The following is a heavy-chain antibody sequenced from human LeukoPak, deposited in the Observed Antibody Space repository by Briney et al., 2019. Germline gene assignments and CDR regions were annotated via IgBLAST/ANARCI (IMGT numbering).Heavy chain of an antibody. D-gene: IGHD6-19*01. CDR3: ARSLRGWYKDY. Sequence: ASVKVSCKASGYTFTNYDINWVRQATGQGLEWMGWVNPNSGNTAYAQKFRGRVSMTGDTSISTAYMELSSLRSEDTAVYYCARSLRGWYKDYWGQGTLVTVSS. CDR2: VNPNSGNT. J-gene: IGHJ4*02. CDR1: GYTFTNYD. V-gene: IGHV1-8*01.